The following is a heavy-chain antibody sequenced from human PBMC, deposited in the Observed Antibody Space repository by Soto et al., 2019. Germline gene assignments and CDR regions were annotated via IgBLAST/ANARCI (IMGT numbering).Heavy chain of an antibody. CDR3: AKTPRKYYDFWSGPHWFDP. Sequence: GGSLRLSCAASGLTVSSSYMSWVRQAPGKGLQWVSAISGSGGSTYYADSVKGRFTISRDNSKNTLYLQMNSLRAEDTAVYYCAKTPRKYYDFWSGPHWFDPWGQGTLVTVSA. V-gene: IGHV3-23*01. CDR2: ISGSGGST. CDR1: GLTVSSSY. J-gene: IGHJ5*02. D-gene: IGHD3-3*01.